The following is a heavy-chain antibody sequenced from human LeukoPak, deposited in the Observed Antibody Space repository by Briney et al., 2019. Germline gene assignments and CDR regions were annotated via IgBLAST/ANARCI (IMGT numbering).Heavy chain of an antibody. Sequence: PSETLSLTCTVSGGSISSGDYYWSWIRQPPGKGLEWIGYIYYSGSTYYNPSLKSRVTISVDTSKNQFSLKLSSVTAADTAVYYCARGETVVAASLYYSYYYYMDVWGKGTTVTVSS. J-gene: IGHJ6*03. V-gene: IGHV4-30-4*08. CDR1: GGSISSGDYY. D-gene: IGHD2-15*01. CDR2: IYYSGST. CDR3: ARGETVVAASLYYSYYYYMDV.